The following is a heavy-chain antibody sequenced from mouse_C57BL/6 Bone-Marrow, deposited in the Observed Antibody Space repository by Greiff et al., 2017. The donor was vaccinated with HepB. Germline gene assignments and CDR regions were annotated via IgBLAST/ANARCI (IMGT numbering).Heavy chain of an antibody. CDR3: RVYYDYDESPYYAMDY. CDR1: GYTFTNYW. CDR2: IYPGGGYT. V-gene: IGHV1-63*01. J-gene: IGHJ4*01. Sequence: VQLQQSGAELVRPGTSVKMSCKASGYTFTNYWIGWAKQRPGHGLEWIGDIYPGGGYTNYNEKFKGKATLTADKSSSTAYMQFSSLTSEDSAIYYCRVYYDYDESPYYAMDYWGQGTSVTVSS. D-gene: IGHD2-4*01.